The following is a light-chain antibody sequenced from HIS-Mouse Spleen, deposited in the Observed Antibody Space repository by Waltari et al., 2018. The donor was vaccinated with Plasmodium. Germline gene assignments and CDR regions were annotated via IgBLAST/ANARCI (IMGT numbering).Light chain of an antibody. V-gene: IGKV3-11*01. CDR2: DAS. Sequence: EIVLTQSPATLSLSPGERATLSCRASQRVSSYLAWYQQKPGPAPRLLIYDASNRATGIPAMFSGRGSGTDFTLTISSLEPEDSAVYYCQPRSNWPLTFGGGTKVEIK. CDR3: QPRSNWPLT. CDR1: QRVSSY. J-gene: IGKJ4*01.